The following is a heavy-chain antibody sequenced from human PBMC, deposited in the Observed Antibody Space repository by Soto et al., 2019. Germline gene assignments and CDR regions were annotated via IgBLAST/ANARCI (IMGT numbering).Heavy chain of an antibody. V-gene: IGHV4-30-4*01. CDR1: GGSISSGDYY. CDR2: IYYSGST. CDR3: ARDLEEYYFDY. J-gene: IGHJ4*02. Sequence: TSETLSLTCTVSGGSISSGDYYWSWIRQPPGKGLEWIGYIYYSGSTYYNPSLKSRVTISVDTSKNQFSLKLSSVTAADTAVYYCARDLEEYYFDYWGQGTLVTVAS.